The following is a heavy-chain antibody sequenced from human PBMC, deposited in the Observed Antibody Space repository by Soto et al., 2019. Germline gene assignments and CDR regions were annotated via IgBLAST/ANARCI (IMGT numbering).Heavy chain of an antibody. V-gene: IGHV3-15*07. CDR2: IKSKTDGGTT. CDR3: YATVLRFLEWLLP. D-gene: IGHD3-3*01. J-gene: IGHJ5*02. Sequence: VGSLRLSCAASGFTFSNAWRNRVRQDPGKGLEWVGRIKSKTDGGTTDYAAPVKGRFTISRDDSKNTLYLQMNSLKTEDTAVYYCYATVLRFLEWLLPWGQGTLVTVSS. CDR1: GFTFSNAW.